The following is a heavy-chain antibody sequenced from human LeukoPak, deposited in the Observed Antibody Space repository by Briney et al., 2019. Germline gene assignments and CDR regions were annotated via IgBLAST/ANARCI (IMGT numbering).Heavy chain of an antibody. Sequence: GGSLRLSCAASGFTFDDYAMHWVRQAPGKGLEWVSLISGDGGSTYYADFVKGRFTISRDNSKNSLYLQMSSLRTEDTALYYCARDTLSGRYWATRTNFDYWGQGTLVTVSA. J-gene: IGHJ4*02. V-gene: IGHV3-43*02. CDR2: ISGDGGST. D-gene: IGHD1-26*01. CDR1: GFTFDDYA. CDR3: ARDTLSGRYWATRTNFDY.